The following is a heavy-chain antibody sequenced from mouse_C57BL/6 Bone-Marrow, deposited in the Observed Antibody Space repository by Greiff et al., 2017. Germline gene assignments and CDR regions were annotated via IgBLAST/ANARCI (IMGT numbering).Heavy chain of an antibody. Sequence: VQLQESDAELVKPGASVKISCKVSGYTFTDYTIHWMKQRPEQGLEWIGYIYPRDGSTKYNEKFKGKATLTADKSTSTAYMQLNSLTSEDAAVYFCARGYYGSSYAMDDWGQGTSVTGSS. V-gene: IGHV1-78*01. J-gene: IGHJ4*01. CDR1: GYTFTDYT. CDR2: IYPRDGST. D-gene: IGHD1-1*01. CDR3: ARGYYGSSYAMDD.